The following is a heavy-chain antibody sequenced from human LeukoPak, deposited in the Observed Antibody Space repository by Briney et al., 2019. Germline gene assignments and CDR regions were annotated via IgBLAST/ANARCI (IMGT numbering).Heavy chain of an antibody. D-gene: IGHD6-13*01. CDR2: IYYSGST. CDR1: GGSIRGYF. J-gene: IGHJ4*02. Sequence: SSETLSLTCTVSGGSIRGYFWTWIRQPPGKGLEWIGYIYYSGSTNYSPSLKSRVTIAVDTSKNQFSLRLSSVTAADTAVYYCAMAYSISWYYFDYWGQGTLVTVSS. V-gene: IGHV4-59*01. CDR3: AMAYSISWYYFDY.